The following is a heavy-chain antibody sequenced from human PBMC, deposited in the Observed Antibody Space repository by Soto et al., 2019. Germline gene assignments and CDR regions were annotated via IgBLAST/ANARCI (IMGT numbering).Heavy chain of an antibody. CDR2: IIPILGIA. CDR1: GGTFSSYT. CDR3: AREDCSSTSCRNDAFDI. V-gene: IGHV1-69*04. D-gene: IGHD2-2*01. Sequence: GASVNVSCKASGGTFSSYTISWVRQAPGQGLEWMGRIIPILGIANYAQKFQGRVTITADKSTSTAYMELSSLRSEDTAVYYCAREDCSSTSCRNDAFDIWGQGTMVTVSS. J-gene: IGHJ3*02.